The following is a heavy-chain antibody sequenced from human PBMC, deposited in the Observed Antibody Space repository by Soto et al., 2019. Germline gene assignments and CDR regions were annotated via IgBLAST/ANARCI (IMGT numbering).Heavy chain of an antibody. CDR3: AKSGQSSWENMDV. V-gene: IGHV3-23*01. CDR2: ISGSGDNT. D-gene: IGHD2-2*01. J-gene: IGHJ6*02. CDR1: GFTFSSYA. Sequence: EVQLLESGGGLVQPGGSLRLSCAASGFTFSSYAINWVRQAPGKGLEWVSTISGSGDNTYYADSVKGRFTISRDNSKNPLSLQMNTLRAEDTAVYYCAKSGQSSWENMDVWGQGTTVTVS.